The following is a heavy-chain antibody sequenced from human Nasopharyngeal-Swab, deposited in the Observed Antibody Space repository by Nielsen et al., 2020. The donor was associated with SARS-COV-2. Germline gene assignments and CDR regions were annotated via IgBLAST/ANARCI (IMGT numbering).Heavy chain of an antibody. Sequence: GGSLRLSCAASGFTFSSYGMHWVRQAPGKGLEWVAVISYDGSNKHYADSVKGRFTISRDNSKNTLYLQMNSLRAEDTALYYCAKDGIPEGWTSDYWGQGTLVTVSS. CDR1: GFTFSSYG. D-gene: IGHD3/OR15-3a*01. V-gene: IGHV3-30*18. J-gene: IGHJ4*02. CDR2: ISYDGSNK. CDR3: AKDGIPEGWTSDY.